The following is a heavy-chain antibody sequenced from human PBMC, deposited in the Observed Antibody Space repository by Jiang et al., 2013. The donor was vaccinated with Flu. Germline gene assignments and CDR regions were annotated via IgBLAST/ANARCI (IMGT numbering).Heavy chain of an antibody. CDR3: AREGVRFGHLRGIDY. CDR1: GGSISSYY. Sequence: LLKPSETLSLTCTVSGGSISSYYWSWIRQPPGKGLEWIGYIYYSGSTNYNPSLKSRVTISVDTSKNQFSLKLSSVTAADTAVYYCAREGVRFGHLRGIDYWGQGILVTVSS. CDR2: IYYSGST. J-gene: IGHJ4*02. D-gene: IGHD3-10*01. V-gene: IGHV4-59*01.